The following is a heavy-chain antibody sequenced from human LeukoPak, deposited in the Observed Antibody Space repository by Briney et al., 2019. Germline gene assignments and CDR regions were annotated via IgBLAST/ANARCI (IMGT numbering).Heavy chain of an antibody. CDR1: GFTFSNYA. D-gene: IGHD5-18*01. CDR3: AKGDTGTVRRYYFDY. Sequence: PGGSLRLSCAASGFTFSNYAMSWVRQAPGKGLEWVSVISGSGGSTYYADSVKGQFTIFRDNSKNTVYLQMNSLRADDTAVYYCAKGDTGTVRRYYFDYWGQGTLVTVSS. J-gene: IGHJ4*02. CDR2: ISGSGGST. V-gene: IGHV3-23*01.